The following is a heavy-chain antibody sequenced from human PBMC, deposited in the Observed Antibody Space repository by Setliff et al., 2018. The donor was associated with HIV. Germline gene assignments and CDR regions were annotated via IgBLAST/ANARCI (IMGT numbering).Heavy chain of an antibody. V-gene: IGHV4-31*03. Sequence: SETLALTCTLSGGSISSGAYYWTWIRQHPGKGLEWIGYIYYSGSTYYNPSLKRRVTISLDKSSNHFTLRLSSVTAADTAVYYCTIARSDFHYHGLDVWVPGTTVTVSS. CDR2: IYYSGST. J-gene: IGHJ6*02. D-gene: IGHD2-21*02. CDR1: GGSISSGAYY. CDR3: TIARSDFHYHGLDV.